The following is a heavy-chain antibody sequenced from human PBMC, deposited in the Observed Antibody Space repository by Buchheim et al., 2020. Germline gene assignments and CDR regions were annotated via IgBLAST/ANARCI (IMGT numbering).Heavy chain of an antibody. CDR2: IYYSGST. D-gene: IGHD4-17*01. V-gene: IGHV4-59*01. J-gene: IGHJ2*01. Sequence: QVQLQESGPGLVKPSETLSLTCTVSGGSISSYYWSWIRQPPGKGLEWIGYIYYSGSTNYNPSLKSRVTISVDTSKNQFSLKLSSVTAADTGVYYCARHDYGDLRKGVDWYFDLWGRGTL. CDR3: ARHDYGDLRKGVDWYFDL. CDR1: GGSISSYY.